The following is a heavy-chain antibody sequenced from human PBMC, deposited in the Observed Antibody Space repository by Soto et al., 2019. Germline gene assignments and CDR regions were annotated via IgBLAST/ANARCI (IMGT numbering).Heavy chain of an antibody. CDR1: DGSISSGGCS. Sequence: PSQPLSVTWTVSDGSISSGGCSWSLIKQPPGKGLEWIGYMYNSGSTNYNPSLESRVAISVDTSKNQLSLKLTSVTAADTAVYYCARHDSSGYYTVYYWGQGILVTVSS. CDR3: ARHDSSGYYTVYY. V-gene: IGHV4-61*08. CDR2: MYNSGST. D-gene: IGHD3-22*01. J-gene: IGHJ4*02.